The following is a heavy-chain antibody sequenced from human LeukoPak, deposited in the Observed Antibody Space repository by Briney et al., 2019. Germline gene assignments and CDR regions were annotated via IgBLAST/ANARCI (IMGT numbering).Heavy chain of an antibody. Sequence: GGSLRLSCAASGFSFSVYWMHWVRQAPGKGLEWVANIKQDGSEKYYVDSVKGRFTISRDNAKNSLYLQMNSLRAEDTAVYYCARDSRYYSDYWGQGTLVTVSS. V-gene: IGHV3-7*01. J-gene: IGHJ4*02. CDR1: GFSFSVYW. CDR2: IKQDGSEK. CDR3: ARDSRYYSDY.